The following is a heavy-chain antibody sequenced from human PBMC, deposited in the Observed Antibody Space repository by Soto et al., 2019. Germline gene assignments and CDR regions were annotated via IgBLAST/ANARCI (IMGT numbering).Heavy chain of an antibody. CDR1: GFTFRSYV. Sequence: QVQLVESGGGVVQPGASLRLSCVGSGFTFRSYVIHWVRQAPGKGLEWVALTSYDGSNKYYDDSVKGRFTISRDNSRNTVDLHMDSLRLADTDLYYCARWGTTGGLDVWGQGTLVSVSS. D-gene: IGHD3-16*01. V-gene: IGHV3-30*19. CDR3: ARWGTTGGLDV. J-gene: IGHJ4*02. CDR2: TSYDGSNK.